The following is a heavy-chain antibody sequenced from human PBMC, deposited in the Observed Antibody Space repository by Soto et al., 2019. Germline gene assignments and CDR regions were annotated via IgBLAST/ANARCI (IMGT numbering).Heavy chain of an antibody. V-gene: IGHV3-53*01. J-gene: IGHJ4*02. Sequence: EAQLVESGGGLIQPGGSLRLSCAASGFTVSSNYMSWVRQAPGKGLEWVSVIYSGGSTYYADSVKGRFTISRDNSKNTLYLQMNSLRAEDTAVYYCATHRQQLVLGYFDYWGQGTLVTVSS. CDR3: ATHRQQLVLGYFDY. CDR2: IYSGGST. D-gene: IGHD6-13*01. CDR1: GFTVSSNY.